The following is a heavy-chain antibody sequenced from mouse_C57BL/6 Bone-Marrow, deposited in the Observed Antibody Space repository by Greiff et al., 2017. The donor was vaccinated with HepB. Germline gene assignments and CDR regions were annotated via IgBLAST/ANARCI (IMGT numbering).Heavy chain of an antibody. D-gene: IGHD2-1*01. CDR3: TRGNYYGNYNY. CDR2: IDPETGGT. J-gene: IGHJ2*01. V-gene: IGHV1-15*01. Sequence: QVQLQQSGAELVRPGASVTLSCKASGYTFTDYEMHWVKQTPVHGLEWIGAIDPETGGTAYNQKFKGKAILTADKSSSTAYMELRSLTSEDSAVYYCTRGNYYGNYNYWGQGTTLTVSS. CDR1: GYTFTDYE.